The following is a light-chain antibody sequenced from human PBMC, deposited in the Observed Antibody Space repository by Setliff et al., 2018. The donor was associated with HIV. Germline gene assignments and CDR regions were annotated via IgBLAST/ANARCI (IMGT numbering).Light chain of an antibody. CDR2: QAT. CDR1: SRDFGGANY. CDR3: CSNTGSNTYV. J-gene: IGLJ1*01. Sequence: QSVLTQPRSVSGSPGQSVTIPCTGTSRDFGGANYVSWYQQYPGKAPKLMIYQATKRPSGVSNRFSGSKSGNTAPLTISGLQAEDEADYYCCSNTGSNTYVFGSGTKVTVL. V-gene: IGLV2-11*01.